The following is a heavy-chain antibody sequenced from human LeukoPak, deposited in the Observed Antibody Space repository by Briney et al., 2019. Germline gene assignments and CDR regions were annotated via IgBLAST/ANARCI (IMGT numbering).Heavy chain of an antibody. Sequence: PGGSLRLSCEVSGFTFSSYAMSWVRQAPGKGLEWVSAISGSGGSTYYADSVKGRFTISRDNSKNTLYLQMNSLRAEDTAVYYCAKDVDIVATISFDYWGQGTLVTVSS. CDR3: AKDVDIVATISFDY. CDR1: GFTFSSYA. J-gene: IGHJ4*02. V-gene: IGHV3-23*01. CDR2: ISGSGGST. D-gene: IGHD5-12*01.